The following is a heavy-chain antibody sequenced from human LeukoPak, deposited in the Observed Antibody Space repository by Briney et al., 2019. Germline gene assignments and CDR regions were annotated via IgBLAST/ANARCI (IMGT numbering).Heavy chain of an antibody. J-gene: IGHJ4*02. D-gene: IGHD2-2*01. CDR1: GGSFSGYY. CDR3: ARRARGPATAIYYFDY. CDR2: INHSGSA. V-gene: IGHV4-34*01. Sequence: SETLSLTCAVSGGSFSGYYWTWIRQPPGKGLEWIGEINHSGSANYNPPLMSRVTISLDTSKNHFSLNLSSVTAADTAVYYCARRARGPATAIYYFDYWGQGTLVTVSS.